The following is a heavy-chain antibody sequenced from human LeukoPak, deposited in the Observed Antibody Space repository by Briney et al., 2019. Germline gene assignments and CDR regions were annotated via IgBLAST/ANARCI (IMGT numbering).Heavy chain of an antibody. CDR2: IKQDGSEK. J-gene: IGHJ4*02. CDR3: ARDVGAAGTFDRFDY. V-gene: IGHV3-7*03. Sequence: PGGSLRLSCAASGFTFSSYWMSWVRQAPGKGLEWVANIKQDGSEKYYVDSVKGRFTISRDNAKNSLYLQMNSLRAEDTAVYYCARDVGAAGTFDRFDYWGQGTLVTVSS. D-gene: IGHD6-13*01. CDR1: GFTFSSYW.